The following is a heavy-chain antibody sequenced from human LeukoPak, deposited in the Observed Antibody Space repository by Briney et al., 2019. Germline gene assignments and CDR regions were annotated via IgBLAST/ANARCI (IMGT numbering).Heavy chain of an antibody. J-gene: IGHJ5*02. Sequence: GGSLRLSCSASRFTFSDYYMSCIPQAPGKGGVWGSYISSSGSSIYYADPVKGLFTISSANAKNSLYLQMNSLRAEDTAVYYCARAGYSYGYGWFDPWGQGTLVTVSS. CDR2: ISSSGSSI. CDR1: RFTFSDYY. D-gene: IGHD5-18*01. CDR3: ARAGYSYGYGWFDP. V-gene: IGHV3-11*01.